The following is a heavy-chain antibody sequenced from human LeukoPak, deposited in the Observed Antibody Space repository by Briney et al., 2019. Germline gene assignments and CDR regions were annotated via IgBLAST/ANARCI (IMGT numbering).Heavy chain of an antibody. D-gene: IGHD2-15*01. CDR2: TKPDGTAE. Sequence: GGSLRLSCAASGFTFRNYWMGWVRQAPGKGLEWVANTKPDGTAEYYADSVRGRFTTSRDNASNFLYLQMNSLRGEDTAVYCCARDGGLHTNFDYWGQGTLVTVSS. J-gene: IGHJ4*02. V-gene: IGHV3-7*01. CDR3: ARDGGLHTNFDY. CDR1: GFTFRNYW.